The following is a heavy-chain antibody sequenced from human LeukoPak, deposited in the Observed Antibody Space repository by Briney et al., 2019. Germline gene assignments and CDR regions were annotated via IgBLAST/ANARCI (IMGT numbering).Heavy chain of an antibody. Sequence: GESLKSSWKSAGYDFSVCWIAWVRQMPGKGLEWMGAIYPSDSDTRYSPSFQGQVTISVDKSITTAYLHWSSLKALDSAMYYCARQRGDSGSINWFDPWGQGTLVTVSS. CDR3: ARQRGDSGSINWFDP. D-gene: IGHD3-10*01. V-gene: IGHV5-51*01. CDR1: GYDFSVCW. CDR2: IYPSDSDT. J-gene: IGHJ5*02.